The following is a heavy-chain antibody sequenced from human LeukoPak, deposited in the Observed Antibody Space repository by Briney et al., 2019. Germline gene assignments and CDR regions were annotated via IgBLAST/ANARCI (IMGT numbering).Heavy chain of an antibody. CDR2: MKPNSGNT. Sequence: ASVKVSCKASGGTFSSYAISWVRQATGQGLEWMGWMKPNSGNTEYAQKFQGRVTMTRNTSINTAYMELSSLRSEDTAVYYCARPGAAAGFGYWGQGTLVTVSS. V-gene: IGHV1-8*02. J-gene: IGHJ4*02. CDR3: ARPGAAAGFGY. CDR1: GGTFSSYA. D-gene: IGHD6-13*01.